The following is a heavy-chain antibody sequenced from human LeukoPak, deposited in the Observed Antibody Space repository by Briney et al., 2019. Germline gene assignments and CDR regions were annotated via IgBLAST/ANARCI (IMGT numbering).Heavy chain of an antibody. D-gene: IGHD5-18*01. CDR3: AREFVGYSYGSHGY. J-gene: IGHJ4*02. V-gene: IGHV3-11*01. Sequence: PGGSLRLSCAASGFTFDDYGMSWIRQAPGKGLEWVSYISSSGSTIYYADSVKGRFTISRDNAKNSLYLQMNSLRAEDTAVYYCAREFVGYSYGSHGYWGQGTLVTVSS. CDR2: ISSSGSTI. CDR1: GFTFDDYG.